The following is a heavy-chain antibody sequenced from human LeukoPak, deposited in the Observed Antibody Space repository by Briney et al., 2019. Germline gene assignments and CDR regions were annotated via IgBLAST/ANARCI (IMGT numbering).Heavy chain of an antibody. V-gene: IGHV4-30-4*01. J-gene: IGHJ3*02. D-gene: IGHD3-16*01. CDR1: GGAIRSGKYY. Sequence: SETLSLTCTVSGGAIRSGKYYWSWIRQPPGKGLEWLGYIYYSGSTYYNPSLKSRVTISVDTSKNQFSLKLSSVTAADTAVYYCARDRGGGYYDVSGYLDDAFEIWGQGTLVTVSS. CDR3: ARDRGGGYYDVSGYLDDAFEI. CDR2: IYYSGST.